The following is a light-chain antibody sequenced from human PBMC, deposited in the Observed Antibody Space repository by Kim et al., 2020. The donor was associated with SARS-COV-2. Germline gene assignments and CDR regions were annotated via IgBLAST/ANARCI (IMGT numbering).Light chain of an antibody. CDR3: ATWDDRLNGWV. J-gene: IGLJ3*02. V-gene: IGLV1-44*01. Sequence: QSVLTQPPSASGTPGQRLTISCSGSSSNVGGNTVSWHQQLPGAAPKVLIYNNDQRPSGVPDRFSGSKSGTSASLAISGLQSEDEADYYCATWDDRLNGWVFGGGTKLTVL. CDR1: SSNVGGNT. CDR2: NND.